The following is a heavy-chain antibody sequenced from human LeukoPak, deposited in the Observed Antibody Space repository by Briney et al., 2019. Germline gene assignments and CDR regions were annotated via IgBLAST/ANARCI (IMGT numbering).Heavy chain of an antibody. Sequence: GASVKVSCKASGYIFTNYGITWVRQAPGQGLEWMGWISPNSGGTNYAQKFQGRVTMTRDTSISTAYMELSRLRSDDTAVYYCARDIVGATPDYWGQGTLVTVSS. CDR1: GYIFTNYG. V-gene: IGHV1-2*02. D-gene: IGHD1-26*01. J-gene: IGHJ4*02. CDR3: ARDIVGATPDY. CDR2: ISPNSGGT.